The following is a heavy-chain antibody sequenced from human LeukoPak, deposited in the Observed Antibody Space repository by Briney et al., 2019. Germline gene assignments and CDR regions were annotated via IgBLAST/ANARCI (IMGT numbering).Heavy chain of an antibody. V-gene: IGHV3-7*01. CDR2: IKQDGSEK. J-gene: IGHJ6*03. D-gene: IGHD3-16*01. CDR3: ARGVYDYVWGSLPYNYYYMDV. CDR1: GFTFSSYW. Sequence: PGGSLRLSCAASGFTFSSYWMSWVRQAPGKGLEWVANIKQDGSEKYYVDSVKGRFTISRDNAKNSLYLQMNSLRAEDTAVYYCARGVYDYVWGSLPYNYYYMDVWGKGTTVTVSS.